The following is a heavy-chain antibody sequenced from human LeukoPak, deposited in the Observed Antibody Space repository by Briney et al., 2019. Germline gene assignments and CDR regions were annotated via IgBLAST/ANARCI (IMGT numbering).Heavy chain of an antibody. V-gene: IGHV1-2*02. J-gene: IGHJ6*01. Sequence: ASVTVSCKASGYTFTGYYMHWVRQAPGQGLEWMGWINPNSGGTNYAQKFQGRVTMTRDTSISTAYMELSRLRSEDTAVYYCARGKDHYYYGMDVWGQGATVTVSS. CDR2: INPNSGGT. CDR1: GYTFTGYY. CDR3: ARGKDHYYYGMDV.